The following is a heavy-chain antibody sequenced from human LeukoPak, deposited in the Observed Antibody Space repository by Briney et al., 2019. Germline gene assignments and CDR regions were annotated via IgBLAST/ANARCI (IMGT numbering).Heavy chain of an antibody. J-gene: IGHJ4*02. CDR2: ISGRGTET. Sequence: PGGPLTLSRSASGFIFRKYVMAWIRQAPGKGLAWVSIISGRGTETEHAASVWGRFTISRDNVKNTAYLQINSLRAEDTAVYFCAKIIKKSYSGGWFGGFDSWGEGTLVTVSS. V-gene: IGHV3-23*01. CDR3: AKIIKKSYSGGWFGGFDS. CDR1: GFIFRKYV. D-gene: IGHD3-10*01.